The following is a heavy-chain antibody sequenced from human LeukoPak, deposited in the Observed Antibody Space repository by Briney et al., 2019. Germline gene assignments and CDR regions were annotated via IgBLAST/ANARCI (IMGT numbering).Heavy chain of an antibody. CDR2: ISSSSSDL. V-gene: IGHV3-21*01. J-gene: IGHJ1*01. CDR3: ARYGSGSYSDDHFQH. Sequence: KPGGSLRLSCAASGFTFSSYSMNWVRQAPGKGLEWVSCISSSSSDLKYADSVKGRFTISRDNAKNSLYLQLSSLRAEDTAVYYCARYGSGSYSDDHFQHWGQGTLVTVSS. CDR1: GFTFSSYS. D-gene: IGHD3-10*01.